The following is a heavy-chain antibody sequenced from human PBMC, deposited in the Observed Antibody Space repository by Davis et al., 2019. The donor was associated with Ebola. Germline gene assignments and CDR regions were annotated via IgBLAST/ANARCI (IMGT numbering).Heavy chain of an antibody. V-gene: IGHV3-49*04. D-gene: IGHD4-11*01. CDR1: GFTFGDYA. Sequence: GGSLRLSCTASGFTFGDYAMTWVRQVSGKGLEWVGFIRSKIYGGTTEYAASVEGRFSISRDDSKSIVYLQMNSLKTEDTAVYYCSRDDYPVWGQGTLVTVSS. CDR3: SRDDYPV. J-gene: IGHJ4*02. CDR2: IRSKIYGGTT.